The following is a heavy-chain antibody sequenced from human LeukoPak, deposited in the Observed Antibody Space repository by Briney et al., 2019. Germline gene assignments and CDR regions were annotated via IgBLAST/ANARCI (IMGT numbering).Heavy chain of an antibody. CDR1: GGSISSYY. V-gene: IGHV4-59*01. D-gene: IGHD3-10*01. J-gene: IGHJ4*02. CDR2: IYYSGST. CDR3: ARGPGSRWFGDPGYFDY. Sequence: SETLSLTCTVSGGSISSYYWSWIRQPPGKGLEWIGYIYYSGSTNYNPSLKSRVTISVDTSKNQFSLKLSSVTAADTAVYYCARGPGSRWFGDPGYFDYWGQGTLVTVSS.